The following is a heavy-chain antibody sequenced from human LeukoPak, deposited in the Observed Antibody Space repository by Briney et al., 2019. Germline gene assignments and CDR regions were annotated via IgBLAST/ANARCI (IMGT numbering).Heavy chain of an antibody. V-gene: IGHV3-23*01. Sequence: GGSLRLSCAASGFTFSSYAMSWVRQAPGKGLEWVSAISGSGGSTYYADSVQRRFTISRDNSKNTLYLQMNSLRAEDTAVYYCARDRRQPSPESGWYGMDVWGKGTTVTVSS. D-gene: IGHD6-19*01. CDR1: GFTFSSYA. CDR2: ISGSGGST. J-gene: IGHJ6*04. CDR3: ARDRRQPSPESGWYGMDV.